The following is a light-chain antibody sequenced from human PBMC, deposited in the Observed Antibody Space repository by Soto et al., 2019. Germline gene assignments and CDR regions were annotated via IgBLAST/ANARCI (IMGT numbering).Light chain of an antibody. J-gene: IGKJ2*01. CDR2: DAS. Sequence: EIVLTQSPATVSLSPGERATLSCRASKSVSIYLAWYQQKPGQAPRLLIYDASNRATGIPARFSGSGSGTDFTLTISSLEPEDFALYYCQQRSNWPPFTFGQGTKLEIK. V-gene: IGKV3-11*01. CDR1: KSVSIY. CDR3: QQRSNWPPFT.